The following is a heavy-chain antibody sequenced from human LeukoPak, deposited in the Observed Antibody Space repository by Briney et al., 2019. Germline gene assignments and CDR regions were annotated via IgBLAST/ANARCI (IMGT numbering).Heavy chain of an antibody. CDR3: ARGRRALYRIRGPNWFDP. Sequence: PSETLSLTCAVYGGSFSGYYWSWIRQPPGKGLEWIGEINHSGSTNYNPSLKSRVTISVDTSKNQFSLKLSSVTAADTAVYYCARGRRALYRIRGPNWFDPWGQGTLVTVSS. CDR2: INHSGST. J-gene: IGHJ5*02. D-gene: IGHD2-15*01. V-gene: IGHV4-34*01. CDR1: GGSFSGYY.